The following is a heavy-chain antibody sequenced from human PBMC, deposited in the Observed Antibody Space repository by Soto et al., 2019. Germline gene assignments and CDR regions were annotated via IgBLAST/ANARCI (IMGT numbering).Heavy chain of an antibody. CDR3: ARGYDSSGYYYVGYYFDY. D-gene: IGHD3-22*01. Sequence: ASVKVSCKASGGTFSSYAISWVRQASGQGLEWMGGIIPIFGTANYAQKFQGRVTITADESTSTAYMELSSLRSEDTAVYYCARGYDSSGYYYVGYYFDYWGQGTLVTVSS. V-gene: IGHV1-69*13. CDR1: GGTFSSYA. CDR2: IIPIFGTA. J-gene: IGHJ4*02.